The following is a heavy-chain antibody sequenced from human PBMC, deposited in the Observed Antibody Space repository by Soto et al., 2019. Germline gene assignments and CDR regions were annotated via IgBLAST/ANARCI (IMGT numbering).Heavy chain of an antibody. V-gene: IGHV3-7*01. CDR1: GFTFSTSW. CDR3: AAGFPPDY. Sequence: EVQLVESGGVLVQPGGSLRVSCAASGFTFSTSWMNWVRQAPGKGLXXXXXINGDGSEEYYVDSVRGRFTISRDNVKNSLFLQMNSLRAEDTAVYYCAAGFPPDYWGQGTLVTVSS. D-gene: IGHD3-10*01. CDR2: INGDGSEE. J-gene: IGHJ3*01.